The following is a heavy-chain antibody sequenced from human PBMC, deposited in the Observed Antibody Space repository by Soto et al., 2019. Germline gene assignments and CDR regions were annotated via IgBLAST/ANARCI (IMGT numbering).Heavy chain of an antibody. J-gene: IGHJ4*02. V-gene: IGHV3-30*03. D-gene: IGHD6-13*01. CDR3: ARDLSTGAADYYFDY. CDR1: GFTFNNFA. Sequence: GGSLSLSCAASGFTFNNFAMHWVRQAPGKGLEWVAVIAYDGGDKYYADSVKGRFTISRDNSKNTLYLQMNGLRAEDTAVYYCARDLSTGAADYYFDYWGQGALVTVSS. CDR2: IAYDGGDK.